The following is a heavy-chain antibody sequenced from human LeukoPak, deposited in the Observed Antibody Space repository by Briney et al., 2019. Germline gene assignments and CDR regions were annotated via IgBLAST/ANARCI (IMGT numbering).Heavy chain of an antibody. D-gene: IGHD3-10*01. CDR3: ARDGYYGSGNYPHVPPYFYYYMNV. CDR1: GYTFTSYY. CDR2: INPSGGTT. V-gene: IGHV1-46*01. Sequence: GASVKVSCKASGYTFTSYYIHWVRQAPGQGLEWMGIINPSGGTTIYAQKFQGRVTMTRDTSTSTVYMELSSLRSEDTAVYYCARDGYYGSGNYPHVPPYFYYYMNVWGKGTTVTISS. J-gene: IGHJ6*03.